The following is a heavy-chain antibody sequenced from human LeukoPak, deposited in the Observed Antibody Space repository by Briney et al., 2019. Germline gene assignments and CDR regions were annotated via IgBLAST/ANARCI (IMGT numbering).Heavy chain of an antibody. J-gene: IGHJ4*02. CDR1: GYSFTSYW. V-gene: IGHV5-51*01. CDR2: IETVDSHT. D-gene: IGHD6-13*01. Sequence: GESLKISCKGSGYSFTSYWIGWVRQMPGKGLEWMGIIETVDSHTTYSPSFQGQVTISVDKSIRTAYFQWSSLKASDSAIYYCARGSSTWYFDYWGQGTLVTVSS. CDR3: ARGSSTWYFDY.